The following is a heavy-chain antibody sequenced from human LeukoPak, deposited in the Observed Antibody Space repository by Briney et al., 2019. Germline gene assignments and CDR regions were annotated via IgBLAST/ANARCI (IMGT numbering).Heavy chain of an antibody. CDR1: GFTFSDYA. CDR2: ISKDGSDK. J-gene: IGHJ4*02. Sequence: PGGSLRLSCAASGFTFSDYAMHWVRQAPGKGLEWVAVISKDGSDKYYPGSVRGRFTISRDNSKNTLYLQMDSLRAEDTAIYYCARDYWWNYDYWGQGTLVTVSS. D-gene: IGHD1-7*01. CDR3: ARDYWWNYDY. V-gene: IGHV3-30-3*01.